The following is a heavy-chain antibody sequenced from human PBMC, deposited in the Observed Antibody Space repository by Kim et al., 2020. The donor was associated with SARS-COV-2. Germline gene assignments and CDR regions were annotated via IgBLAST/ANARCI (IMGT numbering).Heavy chain of an antibody. CDR2: INPNSGGS. J-gene: IGHJ4*01. Sequence: ASVKVSCKASRYTFTDYYTHWVRQAPGQGLEWMGRINPNSGGSNFAQKFEGRVTMTRDTSITTAYMELSSLTSDDTAVYYCARASYYYSGSAYYYFDYWG. V-gene: IGHV1-2*06. D-gene: IGHD3-22*01. CDR1: RYTFTDYY. CDR3: ARASYYYSGSAYYYFDY.